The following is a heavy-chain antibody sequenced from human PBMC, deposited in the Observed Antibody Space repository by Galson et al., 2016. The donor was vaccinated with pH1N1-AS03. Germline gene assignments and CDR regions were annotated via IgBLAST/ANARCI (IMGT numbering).Heavy chain of an antibody. CDR1: GASISTQY. V-gene: IGHV4-59*11. CDR2: LYYGGEN. CDR3: ARVRLILGNSYFFDY. J-gene: IGHJ4*02. Sequence: ETLSLTCTVSGASISTQYWSWIRQSPGKGLEWIGYLYYGGENKYNSTLKSRVTISGDTSKNQVSLSVSSVTAADTAVYYCARVRLILGNSYFFDYWGQGSLVTVSS. D-gene: IGHD6-25*01.